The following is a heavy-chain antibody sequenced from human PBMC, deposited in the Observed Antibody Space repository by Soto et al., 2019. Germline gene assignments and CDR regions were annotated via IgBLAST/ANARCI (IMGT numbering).Heavy chain of an antibody. CDR2: IYHSGST. Sequence: QLQLQECGSGLVKPSQTLSLTCAVSGGSISSGGYSWSWIRQPPGKGLECIGYIYHSGSTYYNPSLKSRVTISVDRSKNQFSLKLSSVTAADTAVYYCARGQVVAAQHWGQGTLVTVSS. CDR1: GGSISSGGYS. CDR3: ARGQVVAAQH. V-gene: IGHV4-30-2*01. D-gene: IGHD2-15*01. J-gene: IGHJ4*02.